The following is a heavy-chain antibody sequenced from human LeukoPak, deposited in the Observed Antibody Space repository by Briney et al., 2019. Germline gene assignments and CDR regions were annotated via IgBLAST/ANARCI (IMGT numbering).Heavy chain of an antibody. Sequence: GGSLRLSCSASGFTFGDYAMSWVRQAPGKGLEWVGFIRSKGYGGTTEYAASVKGRFTISRDDSKSIAYLRMNSLKIEDTAVYYCTRDRTVRGVIGYYYGMDVWGQGTTVTVSS. D-gene: IGHD3-10*01. CDR3: TRDRTVRGVIGYYYGMDV. CDR1: GFTFGDYA. J-gene: IGHJ6*02. CDR2: IRSKGYGGTT. V-gene: IGHV3-49*04.